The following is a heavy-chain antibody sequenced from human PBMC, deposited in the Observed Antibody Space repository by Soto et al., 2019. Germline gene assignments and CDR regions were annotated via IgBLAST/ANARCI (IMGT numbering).Heavy chain of an antibody. J-gene: IGHJ6*02. CDR1: GFTFSSYS. CDR3: ARAGLDIVVVPAAIRYYYYGMDV. D-gene: IGHD2-2*03. V-gene: IGHV3-21*01. Sequence: GGSLRLSCSASGFTFSSYSMNWVRQAPGKGLEWVSSISSSSSYIYYADSVKGRFTISRDNAKNSLYLQMNSLRAEDTAVYYCARAGLDIVVVPAAIRYYYYGMDVWGQGTTVTVSS. CDR2: ISSSSSYI.